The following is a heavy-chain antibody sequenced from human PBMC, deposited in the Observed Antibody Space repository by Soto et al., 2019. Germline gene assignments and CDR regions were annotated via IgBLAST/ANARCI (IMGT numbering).Heavy chain of an antibody. CDR3: AKQESYWNDHFDY. D-gene: IGHD1-1*01. CDR2: ISYDGTDE. V-gene: IGHV3-30*18. Sequence: QVQLVESGGGVVQPGRSLRLSCAASGFSFSSYGMHWVRQAPGKGLEWVAMISYDGTDEYYADSVKGRFTISRDNSKKAVYLQMNSLRAEDTAVYYCAKQESYWNDHFDYWGQGTLVTVSS. J-gene: IGHJ4*02. CDR1: GFSFSSYG.